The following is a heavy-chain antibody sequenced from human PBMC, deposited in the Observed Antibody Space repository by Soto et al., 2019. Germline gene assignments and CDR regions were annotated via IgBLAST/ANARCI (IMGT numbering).Heavy chain of an antibody. CDR3: ARWGTTGGLDV. V-gene: IGHV3-30*19. Sequence: QVQLVESGGGVVQPGASLRLSCVGSGFTFRSYVIHWVRQAPGKGLEWVALTSYDGSNKYYDDSVKGRFTISRDNSRKTVDPHKDSLRLEDTALYYCARWGTTGGLDVWGQGTLVSVSS. J-gene: IGHJ4*02. CDR2: TSYDGSNK. D-gene: IGHD3-16*01. CDR1: GFTFRSYV.